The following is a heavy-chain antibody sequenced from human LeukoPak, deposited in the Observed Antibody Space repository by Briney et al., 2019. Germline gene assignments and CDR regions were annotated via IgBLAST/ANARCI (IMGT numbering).Heavy chain of an antibody. CDR3: ARDRFGDFDY. CDR1: GFTSSSYW. V-gene: IGHV3-7*01. J-gene: IGHJ4*02. D-gene: IGHD3-10*01. CDR2: IKQDGSEK. Sequence: GGSLRLSCAASGFTSSSYWMSWVRQAPGKGLEWVANIKQDGSEKYYVDSVKGRFTISRDNAKNSLYLQMNSLRAEDTAVYYCARDRFGDFDYWGQGTLVTVSS.